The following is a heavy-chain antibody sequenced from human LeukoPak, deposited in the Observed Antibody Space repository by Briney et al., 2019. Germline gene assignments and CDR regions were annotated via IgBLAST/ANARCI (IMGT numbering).Heavy chain of an antibody. J-gene: IGHJ4*02. CDR3: AIFASGAPPLDY. CDR2: IIPIFGTA. Sequence: SVKVSCKASGGTFSSYAISWVRQALGQGLEWMGGIIPIFGTANYAQKFQGRVTITTDESTSTAYMELSSLRSEDTAVYYCAIFASGAPPLDYWGQGTLVTVSS. CDR1: GGTFSSYA. D-gene: IGHD2-8*02. V-gene: IGHV1-69*05.